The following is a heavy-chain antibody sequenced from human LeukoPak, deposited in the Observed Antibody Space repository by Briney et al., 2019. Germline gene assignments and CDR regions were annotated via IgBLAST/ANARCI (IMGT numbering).Heavy chain of an antibody. J-gene: IGHJ4*02. Sequence: GGSLSLSCAASGFPFRSYSMHWVRQAPGKGLEWVANILYDGSHEFYADSVKGRFTISRDNSKNTLYLQINSLKTEDTAVYFCAKEGRWLDSWGQGTLVTVSS. V-gene: IGHV3-30*04. CDR3: AKEGRWLDS. CDR1: GFPFRSYS. CDR2: ILYDGSHE. D-gene: IGHD4-23*01.